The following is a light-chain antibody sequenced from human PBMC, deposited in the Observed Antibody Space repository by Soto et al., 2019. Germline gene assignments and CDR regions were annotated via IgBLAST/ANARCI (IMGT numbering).Light chain of an antibody. CDR2: GAS. Sequence: EIVLTQSPGTLSLSPGERATLSCRASQSVSSSYLAWYQQKPGQAPRLLIYGASSRATGIPDRFSGSGSGTDFSLTISRLEPDDFAVYYCQQYGSSPGYTFGQGTKVEIK. CDR3: QQYGSSPGYT. CDR1: QSVSSSY. J-gene: IGKJ2*01. V-gene: IGKV3-20*01.